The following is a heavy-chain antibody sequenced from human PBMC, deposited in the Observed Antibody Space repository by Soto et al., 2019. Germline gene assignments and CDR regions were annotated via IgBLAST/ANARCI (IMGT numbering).Heavy chain of an antibody. J-gene: IGHJ4*02. Sequence: AASVKVSCKASGGTFSSYAISWVRQAPGQGLEWMGGTIPIFGTANYAQKFQGRVTITADESTSTAYMELSGLRSEDTAVYYCARYRLVSSGYSSGWYWGQGTLVTVSS. CDR2: TIPIFGTA. CDR1: GGTFSSYA. V-gene: IGHV1-69*13. CDR3: ARYRLVSSGYSSGWY. D-gene: IGHD6-19*01.